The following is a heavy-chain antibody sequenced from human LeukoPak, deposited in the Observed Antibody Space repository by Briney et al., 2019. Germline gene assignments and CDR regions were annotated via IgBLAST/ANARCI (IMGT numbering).Heavy chain of an antibody. V-gene: IGHV3-23*01. J-gene: IGHJ4*02. Sequence: GGSLRLSCAASGFTFSSYAMNWVRQAPGKGLEWVSTISDSGGSTYYADSVKGRFTISRDNSQNTLHLQMNSLRAEDTAVYYCAKGSAAAVVDYWGQGPLLIVSS. D-gene: IGHD2-15*01. CDR1: GFTFSSYA. CDR3: AKGSAAAVVDY. CDR2: ISDSGGST.